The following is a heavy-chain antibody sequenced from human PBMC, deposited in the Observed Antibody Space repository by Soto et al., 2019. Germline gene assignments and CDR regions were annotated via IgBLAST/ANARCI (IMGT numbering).Heavy chain of an antibody. CDR2: IIPIFDTA. Sequence: QVQLVQSGAEVKKPGSSVKVSCKASGGTFSSYAISWLRQAPGQGLEWMGGIIPIFDTADYAQKFQGRVTITADDSTSPAYMEMRSLTSADPAVCLCARHGDTTPYYYYGMDVWCPGTRVTVSS. V-gene: IGHV1-69*12. CDR1: GGTFSSYA. D-gene: IGHD4-17*01. J-gene: IGHJ6*02. CDR3: ARHGDTTPYYYYGMDV.